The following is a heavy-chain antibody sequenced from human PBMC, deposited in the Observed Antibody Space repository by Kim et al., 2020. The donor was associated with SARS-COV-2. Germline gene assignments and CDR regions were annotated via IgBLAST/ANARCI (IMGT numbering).Heavy chain of an antibody. CDR1: GGSFSGYY. D-gene: IGHD3-10*01. V-gene: IGHV4-34*01. CDR2: INHSGST. J-gene: IGHJ4*02. Sequence: SETLSLTCAVYGGSFSGYYWSWIRQPPGKGLEWIGEINHSGSTNYNPSLKSRVTISVDTSKNQFSLKLSSVTAADTAVYYCARGRGFDYWGQGTLVTVSS. CDR3: ARGRGFDY.